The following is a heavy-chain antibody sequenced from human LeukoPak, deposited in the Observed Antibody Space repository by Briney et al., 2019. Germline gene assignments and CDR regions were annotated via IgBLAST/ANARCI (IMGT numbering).Heavy chain of an antibody. J-gene: IGHJ6*03. V-gene: IGHV1-8*03. CDR2: MNPKSGNT. Sequence: ASVKVSCKASGYTFTSYDINWVRQATGQGLEWMGWMNPKSGNTGYAQEFQGRVTITRNTSISTAYMELSSLRSEDTAVYYCARSGSYFSPNYYYYMDVWGKGTTVTVSS. CDR3: ARSGSYFSPNYYYYMDV. CDR1: GYTFTSYD. D-gene: IGHD1-26*01.